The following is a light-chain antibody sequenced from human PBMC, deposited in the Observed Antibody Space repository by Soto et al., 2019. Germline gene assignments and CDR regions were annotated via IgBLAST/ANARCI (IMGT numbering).Light chain of an antibody. CDR2: KAS. CDR1: QSISSW. J-gene: IGKJ1*01. V-gene: IGKV1-5*03. CDR3: QQYKSYPRT. Sequence: DIQMTQSPSTLSASVGDRVTITCRASQSISSWLAWYQQKPGKAPKLLIYKASSLESGVPSRFSVSGSGTEFTLTISSLQPDDFATYYCQQYKSYPRTFGQGTKVEIK.